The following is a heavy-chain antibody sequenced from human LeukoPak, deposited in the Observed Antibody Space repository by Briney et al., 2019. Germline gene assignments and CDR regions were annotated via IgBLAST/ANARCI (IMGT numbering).Heavy chain of an antibody. D-gene: IGHD3-16*02. Sequence: GGSLRLSCAASGFTFSNAWMSWVRQAPGKGLEWVGRIKSKTDGGTTDYAAPVKGRFTISRDDSKNTLYLQMNSLKTEDTAVYYCTTDGAGNYDYVWGSYRYRDYWGQGTLVTVSS. CDR2: IKSKTDGGTT. J-gene: IGHJ4*02. V-gene: IGHV3-15*01. CDR1: GFTFSNAW. CDR3: TTDGAGNYDYVWGSYRYRDY.